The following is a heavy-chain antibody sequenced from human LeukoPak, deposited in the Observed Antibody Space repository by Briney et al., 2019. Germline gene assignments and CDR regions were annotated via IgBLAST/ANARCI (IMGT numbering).Heavy chain of an antibody. Sequence: PSETLSLTCTVSGGSISSYYWSWIRQPPGKGLEWIGYIYYSGSTNYNPSLKSRVTISVDTSKNQFSLKLSSVTAADTAVYYCARYPGTNLIDYWGQGTLVTVSS. V-gene: IGHV4-59*01. D-gene: IGHD6-13*01. CDR1: GGSISSYY. CDR3: ARYPGTNLIDY. J-gene: IGHJ4*02. CDR2: IYYSGST.